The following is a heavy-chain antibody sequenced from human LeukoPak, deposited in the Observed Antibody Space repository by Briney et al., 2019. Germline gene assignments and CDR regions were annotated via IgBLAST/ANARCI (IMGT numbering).Heavy chain of an antibody. CDR1: GFTFDDYA. D-gene: IGHD4-17*01. V-gene: IGHV3-9*01. J-gene: IGHJ4*02. Sequence: GRSLRLSCAASGFTFDDYAMHWVRQAPGKGLEWVSGISWNSGSIGYADSVKGRFTISRDNAKNSLYLQMNSLRAEDTALYYCAESSMYGDYVAFDYWGQGTLVTVSS. CDR3: AESSMYGDYVAFDY. CDR2: ISWNSGSI.